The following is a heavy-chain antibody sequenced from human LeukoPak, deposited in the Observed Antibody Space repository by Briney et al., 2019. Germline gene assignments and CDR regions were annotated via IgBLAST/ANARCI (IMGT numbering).Heavy chain of an antibody. J-gene: IGHJ4*02. V-gene: IGHV4-39*07. Sequence: LRLSCAASGFTFSSYEMNWVRQPPGKGLEWIGSIYYSGSTYYNPSLKSRVTISVDTSKNQFSLKLSSVTAADTAVYYCARDEYSYGGRTHPYHFDYWGQGTLVTVSS. CDR1: GFTFSSYE. CDR2: IYYSGST. CDR3: ARDEYSYGGRTHPYHFDY. D-gene: IGHD5-18*01.